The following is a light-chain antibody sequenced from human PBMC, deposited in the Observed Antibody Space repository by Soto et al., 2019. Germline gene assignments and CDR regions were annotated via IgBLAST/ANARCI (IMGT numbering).Light chain of an antibody. J-gene: IGLJ2*01. CDR1: KEVASYNR. CDR2: EVS. CDR3: SSYTSSSTLEV. V-gene: IGLV2-18*02. Sequence: QSALTQPPSVSGSPGQSVTISCTGTKEVASYNRVSWYQQTPGTSPKLMIYEVSNRPSGVSNRFSGSKSGNTASLTISGLQAEDEADYYCSSYTSSSTLEVFGGGTKLTVL.